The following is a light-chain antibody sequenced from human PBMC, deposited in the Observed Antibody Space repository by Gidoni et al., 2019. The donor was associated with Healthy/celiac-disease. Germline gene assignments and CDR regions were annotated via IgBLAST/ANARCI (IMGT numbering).Light chain of an antibody. Sequence: EIVLTQSPATLSLSPGERATLSCRASQSVSSYLPWYQQKPGQAPRRLLYDASTRATAIPARFSGSGSGTDFTLTISSLEPQDFSVFYCQQRSNWPPVTFGPGTRLEIK. CDR1: QSVSSY. CDR2: DAS. V-gene: IGKV3-11*01. J-gene: IGKJ5*01. CDR3: QQRSNWPPVT.